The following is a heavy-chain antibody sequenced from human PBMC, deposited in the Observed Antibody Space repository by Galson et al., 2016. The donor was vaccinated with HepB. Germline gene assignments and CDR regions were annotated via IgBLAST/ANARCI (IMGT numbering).Heavy chain of an antibody. V-gene: IGHV3-7*03. J-gene: IGHJ4*02. Sequence: SLRLSCAASGFTFGSYWMGWVRQAPGKGLEWLANIKTDGSETHYVDSVKGRFTVSRDNAKNSMSLEMTGLRAEDTAVYYCARGDKWGWDYWGQGTLVTVSS. CDR2: IKTDGSET. D-gene: IGHD2-15*01. CDR1: GFTFGSYW. CDR3: ARGDKWGWDY.